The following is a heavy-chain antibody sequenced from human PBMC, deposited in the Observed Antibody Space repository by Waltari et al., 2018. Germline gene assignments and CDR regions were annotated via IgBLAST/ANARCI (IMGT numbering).Heavy chain of an antibody. CDR2: IYPGDADT. CDR1: GYSFTSYW. J-gene: IGHJ6*02. D-gene: IGHD5-18*01. V-gene: IGHV5-51*01. CDR3: ACGYSYGYNRYYYGMDV. Sequence: EVQLLQSGAEVKKPGESLKISCKGSGYSFTSYWLGLVRQMPGKGREWMGIIYPGDADTRYSPSFQGQVTSSADKSISTAYLQWSSLKASDTAMYYCACGYSYGYNRYYYGMDVWGQGTTVTVSS.